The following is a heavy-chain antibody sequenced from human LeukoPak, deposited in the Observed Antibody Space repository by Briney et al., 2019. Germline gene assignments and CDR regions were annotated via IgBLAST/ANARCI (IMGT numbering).Heavy chain of an antibody. V-gene: IGHV4-39*01. CDR3: GSTRGYFDY. Sequence: SETLSLTCTVSGGSISSSSYYWGWIRQPPGKGLEWIGSIYYSGSTYYNPSLKSRVTISVDTSKNQFSLKLSSVTAADTAVYYCGSTRGYFDYWGQGTLVTVSS. CDR2: IYYSGST. J-gene: IGHJ4*02. CDR1: GGSISSSSYY. D-gene: IGHD3-10*01.